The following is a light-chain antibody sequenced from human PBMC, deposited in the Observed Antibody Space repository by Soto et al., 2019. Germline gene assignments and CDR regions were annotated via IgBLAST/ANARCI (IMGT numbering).Light chain of an antibody. J-gene: IGLJ2*01. CDR3: QTWDTGIGV. V-gene: IGLV4-69*01. CDR2: LNSDGSH. Sequence: QLVLTQSPSASASLGASVKLTCTLSSGHSSYAIAWHQQQPEKGPRYLMNLNSDGSHTTGDGIPDRFSGSSSGAERYLSISGLQSEDEADYYCQTWDTGIGVFGGGTKVTVL. CDR1: SGHSSYA.